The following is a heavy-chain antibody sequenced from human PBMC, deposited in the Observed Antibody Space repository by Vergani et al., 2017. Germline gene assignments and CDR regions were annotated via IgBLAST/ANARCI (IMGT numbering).Heavy chain of an antibody. CDR2: ISGSGGFT. CDR1: GFTFTNFA. V-gene: IGHV3-23*01. Sequence: EVQLLESGGNLVQPGGSLRLSCAASGFTFTNFAMTWVRQDPGEGLEWVLGISGSGGFTYYADSVKGRFTISRDNSKNTMFLQMNNLRAEDTAVYYCAKDNVPGYYDSSGYCDYWGQGTLVTVSS. CDR3: AKDNVPGYYDSSGYCDY. D-gene: IGHD3-22*01. J-gene: IGHJ4*02.